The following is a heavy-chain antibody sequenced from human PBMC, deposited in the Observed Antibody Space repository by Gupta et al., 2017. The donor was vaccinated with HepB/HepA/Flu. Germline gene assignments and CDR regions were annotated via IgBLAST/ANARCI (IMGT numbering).Heavy chain of an antibody. Sequence: EVQLVESGGGLVQPGGSLRLSCAASGFTFSSYWMHWVRQAPGKGLVWVSRINSDGSSTSYADSVKGRFTISRDNAKNTLYLQMNSLRAEDTAVYYCARDLRVTMIVVVSGGMDVWGQGTTVTVSS. J-gene: IGHJ6*02. CDR2: INSDGSST. V-gene: IGHV3-74*01. CDR3: ARDLRVTMIVVVSGGMDV. CDR1: GFTFSSYW. D-gene: IGHD3-22*01.